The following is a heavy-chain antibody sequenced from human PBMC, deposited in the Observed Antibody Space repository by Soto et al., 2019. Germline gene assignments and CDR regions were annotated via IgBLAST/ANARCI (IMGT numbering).Heavy chain of an antibody. V-gene: IGHV3-23*01. J-gene: IGHJ1*01. CDR3: AKEPYSSSWYGYFQH. CDR1: GFTFSSYA. D-gene: IGHD6-13*01. CDR2: ISGSGGST. Sequence: GGSLRLSCAAFGFTFSSYAMSWVRQAPGKGLEWVSAISGSGGSTYYADSVKGRFTISRDNSKNTLYLQMNSLRAEDTAVYYCAKEPYSSSWYGYFQHWGQGTLVTVSS.